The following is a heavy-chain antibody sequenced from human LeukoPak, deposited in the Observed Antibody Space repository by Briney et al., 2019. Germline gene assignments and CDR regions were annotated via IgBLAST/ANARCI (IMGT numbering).Heavy chain of an antibody. V-gene: IGHV3-23*01. CDR3: VRSLDY. CDR1: GFPFSSYA. J-gene: IGHJ4*02. Sequence: GGSLRLSCAASGFPFSSYAMNWVRQAPGKGLEWVSVIAGSDGFTQYADSVKGRFTISRDNSKNTMYLQMNRLRVEDTALYYCVRSLDYWGQGTLVTVSS. CDR2: IAGSDGFT.